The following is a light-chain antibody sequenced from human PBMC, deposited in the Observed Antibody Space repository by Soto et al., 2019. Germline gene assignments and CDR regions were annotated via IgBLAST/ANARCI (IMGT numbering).Light chain of an antibody. CDR3: CSYAGSVV. V-gene: IGLV2-23*02. CDR1: SSDVGSYNL. J-gene: IGLJ2*01. CDR2: EVS. Sequence: QSVLTQPASVSGSPGHSITISCTGTSSDVGSYNLVSWYQQHPGKDPKLMIYEVSKRSSGVSNRLSGSKSGNTASLTISGLQAEDEADYYCCSYAGSVVFGGGTKLTVI.